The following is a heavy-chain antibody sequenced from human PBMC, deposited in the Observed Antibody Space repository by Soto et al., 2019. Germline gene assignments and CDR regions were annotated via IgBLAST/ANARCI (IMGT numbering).Heavy chain of an antibody. CDR1: GFTFDDYA. CDR2: ISWNSGSI. J-gene: IGHJ4*02. D-gene: IGHD3-16*02. V-gene: IGHV3-9*01. CDR3: AKPTLDYDYIWGSDRFDY. Sequence: EVQLVESGGGLVQPGRSLRLSCAASGFTFDDYAMHWVRQAPGKGLEWVSGISWNSGSIGYADSVKGRFTISRDNAKTSLYLQMNSLRAEDTALYYCAKPTLDYDYIWGSDRFDYWGQGTLVTVSS.